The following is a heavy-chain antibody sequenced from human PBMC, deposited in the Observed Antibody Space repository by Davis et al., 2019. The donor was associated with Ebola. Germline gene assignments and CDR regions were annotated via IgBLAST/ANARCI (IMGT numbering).Heavy chain of an antibody. J-gene: IGHJ4*02. CDR3: AKGWLKGGFAY. CDR2: TGFSSNWYT. D-gene: IGHD5-24*01. CDR1: GDSVSMNSAG. Sequence: HSQTLSLTCAISGDSVSMNSAGWNWLRQSPSRGLEWLGRTGFSSNWYTDYATSVKGRIIITADASKNQFSLQLNSVTPDDTAVYYCAKGWLKGGFAYWGQGVRVTVSS. V-gene: IGHV6-1*01.